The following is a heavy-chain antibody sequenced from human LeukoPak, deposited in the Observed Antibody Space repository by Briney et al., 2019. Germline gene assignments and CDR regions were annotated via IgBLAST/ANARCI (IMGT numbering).Heavy chain of an antibody. Sequence: QPGGSLRLSCVASGFTFSNYWMSWVRQAPGKGLEWVANIKQDGSEKYYVDSVKGRFTISRDNAKNSLYLQMNSLRAEDTAVYYCAREDYSNYVDYWGQGTLVTVSS. J-gene: IGHJ4*02. CDR3: AREDYSNYVDY. D-gene: IGHD4-11*01. CDR2: IKQDGSEK. V-gene: IGHV3-7*01. CDR1: GFTFSNYW.